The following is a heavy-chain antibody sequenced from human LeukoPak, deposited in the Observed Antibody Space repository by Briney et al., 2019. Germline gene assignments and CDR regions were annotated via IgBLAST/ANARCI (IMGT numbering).Heavy chain of an antibody. J-gene: IGHJ4*02. Sequence: GGSLTLSCAASGFTFSSYAMSWVRQSPGKGLEWVSAISGSGGSTYYADSVKGRFTISGDNSKNSLYLQMNSLRAEDTAVYYCARARGSGSTDYWGQGTLVTVSS. V-gene: IGHV3-23*01. CDR3: ARARGSGSTDY. CDR2: ISGSGGST. D-gene: IGHD1-26*01. CDR1: GFTFSSYA.